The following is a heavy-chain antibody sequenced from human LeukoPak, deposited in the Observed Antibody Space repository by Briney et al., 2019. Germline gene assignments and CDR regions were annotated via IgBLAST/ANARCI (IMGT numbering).Heavy chain of an antibody. D-gene: IGHD3-22*01. CDR1: GGSFSGYF. Sequence: SETLSLTCVVYGGSFSGYFWSWIRQPPGKGLEWIGEITPSGSTNYSPSLKSRVSISIDTSKKKLSLRLTSVTAAGSAVYYCASSFYYDSRDYWGQGTLVTVSS. V-gene: IGHV4-34*01. CDR2: ITPSGST. CDR3: ASSFYYDSRDY. J-gene: IGHJ4*02.